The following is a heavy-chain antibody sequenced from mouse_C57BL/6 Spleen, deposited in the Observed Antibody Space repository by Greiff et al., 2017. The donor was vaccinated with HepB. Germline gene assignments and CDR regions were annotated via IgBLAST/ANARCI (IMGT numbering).Heavy chain of an antibody. Sequence: EVKLVESGGDLVKPGGSLKLSCAASGFTFSSYGMSWVRQTPDKRLEWVATISSGGSYTYYPDSVKGRFTISRDNAKNTLYLQMSSLKSEDTAMYYCARQGFYYDYDGWFAYWGQGTLVTVSA. D-gene: IGHD2-4*01. CDR3: ARQGFYYDYDGWFAY. CDR2: ISSGGSYT. CDR1: GFTFSSYG. V-gene: IGHV5-6*01. J-gene: IGHJ3*01.